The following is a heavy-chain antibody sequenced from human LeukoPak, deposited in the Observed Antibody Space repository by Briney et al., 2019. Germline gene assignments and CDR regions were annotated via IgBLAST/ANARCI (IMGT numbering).Heavy chain of an antibody. CDR1: GFTFSSYA. V-gene: IGHV3-23*01. CDR2: ISGSGGST. Sequence: GGSLRLSCAASGFTFSSYAMSWVRQAPGKGLEWVSAISGSGGSTYYADSVKGRFTISRDNSKNTLYLQMNSLRAEDTAVYYCAKPPTYYYDSSGYPFDYWGQGALVTVSS. D-gene: IGHD3-22*01. J-gene: IGHJ4*02. CDR3: AKPPTYYYDSSGYPFDY.